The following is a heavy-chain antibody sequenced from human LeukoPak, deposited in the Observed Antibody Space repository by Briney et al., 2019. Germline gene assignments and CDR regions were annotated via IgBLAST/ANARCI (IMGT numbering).Heavy chain of an antibody. J-gene: IGHJ4*02. CDR2: ISSSSTYI. CDR1: GFSFRSYS. CDR3: ARDPPGVPGAGY. D-gene: IGHD7-27*01. Sequence: GGSLRLSCAASGFSFRSYSMNWVRQAPGKGLEWVSFISSSSTYIYYADSMKGRFTISRDNAKNSLYLQMNSLRAEDTAVYYCARDPPGVPGAGYWGQGTLVTVSS. V-gene: IGHV3-21*01.